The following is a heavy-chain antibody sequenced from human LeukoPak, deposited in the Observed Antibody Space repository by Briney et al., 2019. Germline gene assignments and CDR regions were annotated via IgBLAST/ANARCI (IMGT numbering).Heavy chain of an antibody. D-gene: IGHD4-17*01. CDR2: IYYSGST. V-gene: IGHV4-59*08. CDR3: ARHVSAYGDYAYYFDY. J-gene: IGHJ4*02. Sequence: SETLSLTCTVSGGSISSYYWSWIRQPPGKGLEWIGYIYYSGSTNYNPSLKSRVTISVDTSKNQFSLKLSSATAADTAVYYCARHVSAYGDYAYYFDYWGQGTLVTVSS. CDR1: GGSISSYY.